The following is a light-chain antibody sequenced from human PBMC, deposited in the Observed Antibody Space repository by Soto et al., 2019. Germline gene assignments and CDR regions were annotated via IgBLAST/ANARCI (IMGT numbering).Light chain of an antibody. CDR1: QDISNY. Sequence: DIEMPQPPSPLSASVGDRVTITCHASQDISNYLNWYQQKPGKAPKLLIYDASNLETGVPSRFSGSGSGTDFTLTISSLQPEEFATYYCKQANSFPITVGQGTRLEI. V-gene: IGKV1-33*01. J-gene: IGKJ5*01. CDR3: KQANSFPIT. CDR2: DAS.